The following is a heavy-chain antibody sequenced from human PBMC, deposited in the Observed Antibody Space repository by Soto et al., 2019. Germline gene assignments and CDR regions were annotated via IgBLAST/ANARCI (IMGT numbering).Heavy chain of an antibody. V-gene: IGHV1-18*01. Sequence: GASVKVSCKASGYTFTSYGISWVRQAPGQGLEWMGWISAYNGNTNYAQKLQGRVTMTTDTSTSTAYMELRSLRSDDTAVYYCARDADYDFWSGYDYGMDVWGQGTTVTVSS. CDR3: ARDADYDFWSGYDYGMDV. CDR1: GYTFTSYG. J-gene: IGHJ6*02. D-gene: IGHD3-3*01. CDR2: ISAYNGNT.